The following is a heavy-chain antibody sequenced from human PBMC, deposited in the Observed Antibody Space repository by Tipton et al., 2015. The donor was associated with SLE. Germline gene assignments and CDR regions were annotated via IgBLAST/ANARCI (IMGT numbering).Heavy chain of an antibody. CDR1: GDSITSGNYY. D-gene: IGHD2-15*01. CDR2: INTSGSS. CDR3: ARGSVVADDY. Sequence: TLSLTCTVSGDSITSGNYYWCWIRQAAEKGLEWIGRINTSGSSDYNPSLKSRVTISVDTSKNQFSLNMNSVTAADTAVYYCARGSVVADDYWGQGTLVTVSS. J-gene: IGHJ4*02. V-gene: IGHV4-61*02.